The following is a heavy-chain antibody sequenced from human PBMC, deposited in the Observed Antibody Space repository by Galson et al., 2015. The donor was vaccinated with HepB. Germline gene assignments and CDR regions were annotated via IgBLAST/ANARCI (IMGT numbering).Heavy chain of an antibody. J-gene: IGHJ4*02. CDR1: GGSISSRNR. CDR2: IHHSGDA. CDR3: ARDWIRDGASYYFDY. Sequence: ETLSLTCAVSGGSISSRNRWSWVRQSPGKRLEWIGQIHHSGDANYNPSFKSRVTMSVDTSKNQFSLKLSSVTAADTAIYYCARDWIRDGASYYFDYWGQGTLVTVSS. D-gene: IGHD5-24*01. V-gene: IGHV4/OR15-8*01.